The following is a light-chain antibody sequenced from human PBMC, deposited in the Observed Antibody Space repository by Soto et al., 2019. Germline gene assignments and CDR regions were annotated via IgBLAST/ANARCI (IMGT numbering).Light chain of an antibody. CDR3: QQSNNWPLT. V-gene: IGKV3-15*01. Sequence: IVLTQSPATLSVSPGERATLSCRASQSVRSDVAWFQQRPGQAPRLLSYDASTRATGIPARFSGSGSGTEFTLTISSLQSEDFAIYYCQQSNNWPLTFGGGTKVEVK. J-gene: IGKJ4*01. CDR1: QSVRSD. CDR2: DAS.